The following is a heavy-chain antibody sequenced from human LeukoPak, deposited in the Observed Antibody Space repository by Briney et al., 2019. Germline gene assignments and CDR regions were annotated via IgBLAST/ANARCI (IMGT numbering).Heavy chain of an antibody. V-gene: IGHV1-69*13. CDR2: IIPIFGTA. CDR1: GGTFSSYA. J-gene: IGHJ6*02. CDR3: ARGVAEYYYDSSGYNYYYYGMDV. D-gene: IGHD3-22*01. Sequence: ASVKVSCKASGGTFSSYAISWVRQAPGQGLEWVGGIIPIFGTANYAQKFQGRVTITADESTSTAYMELSSLRSEDTAVYYCARGVAEYYYDSSGYNYYYYGMDVWGQGTTVTVSS.